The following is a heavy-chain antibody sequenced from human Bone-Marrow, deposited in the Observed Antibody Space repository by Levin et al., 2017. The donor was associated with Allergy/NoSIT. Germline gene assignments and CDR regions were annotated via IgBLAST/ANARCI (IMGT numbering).Heavy chain of an antibody. CDR2: IYYSGNT. CDR1: GDSINSGDFY. V-gene: IGHV4-30-4*01. Sequence: SETLSLTCTVSGDSINSGDFYWSWIRQPPGKGLEWIGYIYYSGNTNYNPSLESRVTISIDTSKKQFSLKLSSVTAADTAVYYCVRDRGFAVVTDMGTFDYWGQGALVTVSS. CDR3: VRDRGFAVVTDMGTFDY. D-gene: IGHD3-3*01. J-gene: IGHJ4*02.